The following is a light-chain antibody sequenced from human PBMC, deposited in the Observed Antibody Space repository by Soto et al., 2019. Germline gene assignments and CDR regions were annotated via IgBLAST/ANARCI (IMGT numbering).Light chain of an antibody. J-gene: IGKJ4*01. CDR1: QDVGVY. Sequence: DIQVTQSPPSVSASVGDRVTITCRASQDVGVYLAWYQKKAGTAPKLLISAASTLPVGVPARFSGSGSGTDFTLTISSLEPGDSATYFCQQCARFPLAFGGGTKVEIK. V-gene: IGKV1-12*01. CDR3: QQCARFPLA. CDR2: AAS.